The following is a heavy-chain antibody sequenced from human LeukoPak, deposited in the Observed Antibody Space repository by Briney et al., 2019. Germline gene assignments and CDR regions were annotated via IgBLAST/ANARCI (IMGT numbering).Heavy chain of an antibody. CDR2: ISGSGGST. CDR3: AKDAGLWFGELSLFDY. D-gene: IGHD3-10*01. V-gene: IGHV3-23*01. J-gene: IGHJ4*02. CDR1: GFTFSSYA. Sequence: GGSLRLSCAASGFTFSSYAMSWVRQAPGKELEWVSAISGSGGSTYYADSVKGRFTISRDNSKNTLYLQMNSLRAEDTAVYYCAKDAGLWFGELSLFDYWGQGTLVTVSS.